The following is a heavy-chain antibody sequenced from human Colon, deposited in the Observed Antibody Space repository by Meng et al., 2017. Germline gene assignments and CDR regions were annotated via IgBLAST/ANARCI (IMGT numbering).Heavy chain of an antibody. CDR2: IYHSGNT. CDR1: SGSFSSSNW. J-gene: IGHJ4*02. CDR3: ARRAPLWFGELASFDS. D-gene: IGHD3-10*01. V-gene: IGHV4-4*02. Sequence: VQGQESGPGLVKPSGTLSLTCTVSSGSFSSSNWWTWVRQPPGKGLEWIGEIYHSGNTNYNPSLKSRVTISVDKSKNQFSLKLNSVTAADTAVYFCARRAPLWFGELASFDSWGQGTLVTVSS.